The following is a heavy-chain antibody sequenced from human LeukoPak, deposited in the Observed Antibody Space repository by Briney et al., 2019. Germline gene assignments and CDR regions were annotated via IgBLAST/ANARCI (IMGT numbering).Heavy chain of an antibody. Sequence: GGSLRLSCAASGFTFSNYAMTWVRQAPGKGLEWVSAISGSGGSTYYADSVKGRFTISRDNSKNTLYLQMNGLRAEDTAVYYCTLGSLYSSSWYGDYWGQGTLVTVSS. J-gene: IGHJ4*02. CDR3: TLGSLYSSSWYGDY. D-gene: IGHD6-13*01. CDR1: GFTFSNYA. CDR2: ISGSGGST. V-gene: IGHV3-23*01.